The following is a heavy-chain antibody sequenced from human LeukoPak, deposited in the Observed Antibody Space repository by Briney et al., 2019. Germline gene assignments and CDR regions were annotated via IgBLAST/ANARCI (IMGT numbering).Heavy chain of an antibody. CDR1: GGTFSSYA. J-gene: IGHJ4*02. CDR3: ARGGYYDSSGYFDY. D-gene: IGHD3-22*01. Sequence: GSSVKVSCKASGGTFSSYAISWVRQAPGQGLEWMGGIIPIIGTANYAQKFQGRVTITTDESTSTAYMEPSSLRSEDTAVYYCARGGYYDSSGYFDYWGQGTLVTVSS. CDR2: IIPIIGTA. V-gene: IGHV1-69*05.